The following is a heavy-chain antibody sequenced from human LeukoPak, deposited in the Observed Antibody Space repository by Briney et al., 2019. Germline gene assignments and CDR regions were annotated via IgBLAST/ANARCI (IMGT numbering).Heavy chain of an antibody. CDR1: GYTFTSYY. CDR3: ARSIPYGTTWYGRSDY. CDR2: INPSGGST. V-gene: IGHV1-46*01. Sequence: GASVKVSCKASGYTFTSYYMHWVRQAPGQGLERMGIINPSGGSTSYAQKFQGRVTMTRDTSTSTVYMELSSLRAEDTAIYYCARSIPYGTTWYGRSDYWGQGTLVTVSS. J-gene: IGHJ4*02. D-gene: IGHD6-13*01.